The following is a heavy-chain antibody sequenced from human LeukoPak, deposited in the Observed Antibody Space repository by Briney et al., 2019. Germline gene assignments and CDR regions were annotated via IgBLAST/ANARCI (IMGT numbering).Heavy chain of an antibody. Sequence: SETLSLTCTVSGGSMNYYHWNWIRQPPGKGLEWIGYIYYSGITNYNPSLKSRVTISIDMSKNQFSLRLSSVTAADTAVYYCARGTRGVISYWGQGTLVTVSS. CDR3: ARGTRGVISY. J-gene: IGHJ4*02. D-gene: IGHD3-10*01. CDR2: IYYSGIT. V-gene: IGHV4-59*01. CDR1: GGSMNYYH.